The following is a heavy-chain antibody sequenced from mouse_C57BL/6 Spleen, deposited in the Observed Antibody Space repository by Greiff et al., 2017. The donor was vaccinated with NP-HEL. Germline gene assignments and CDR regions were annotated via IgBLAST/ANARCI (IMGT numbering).Heavy chain of an antibody. J-gene: IGHJ4*01. CDR2: IDPSDSYT. Sequence: QVQLKQPGAELVMPGASVKLSCKASGYTFTSYWMHWVKQRPGQGLEWIGEIDPSDSYTNYNQKFKGKSTLTVDKSSSTAYMQLSSLTSEDSAVYYCARGIYYGYDDGNYYAMDYWGQGTSVTVSS. D-gene: IGHD2-2*01. CDR1: GYTFTSYW. CDR3: ARGIYYGYDDGNYYAMDY. V-gene: IGHV1-69*01.